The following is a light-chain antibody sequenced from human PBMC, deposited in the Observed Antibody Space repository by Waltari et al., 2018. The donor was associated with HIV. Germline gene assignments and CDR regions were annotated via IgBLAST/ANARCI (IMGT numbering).Light chain of an antibody. CDR2: DVN. CDR3: CSHAGNFIFV. Sequence: QSALTQPHSVSGSPGQSLTISCTRTSTYVDTFVSWYQQHPGKPPKVIIFDVNKRPSGVPDRFSGSKSGNTASLTISGLQAEDEADYYCCSHAGNFIFVFGTGTKVTVL. CDR1: STYVDTF. V-gene: IGLV2-11*01. J-gene: IGLJ1*01.